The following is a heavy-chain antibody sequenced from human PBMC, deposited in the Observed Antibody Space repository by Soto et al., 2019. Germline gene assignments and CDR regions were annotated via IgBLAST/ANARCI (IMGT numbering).Heavy chain of an antibody. Sequence: QVQLQESGPGLVKPSQTLSLTCTVSGGSISSGDYYWSWIRQPPGKGLEWIGYIYYSGSTYYNLSLKSRVTISVDTSKNQFSLKLSSVTAADTAVYYCARALNWYGEGNWFDPWGQGTLVTVSS. V-gene: IGHV4-30-4*01. J-gene: IGHJ5*02. D-gene: IGHD3-10*01. CDR1: GGSISSGDYY. CDR3: ARALNWYGEGNWFDP. CDR2: IYYSGST.